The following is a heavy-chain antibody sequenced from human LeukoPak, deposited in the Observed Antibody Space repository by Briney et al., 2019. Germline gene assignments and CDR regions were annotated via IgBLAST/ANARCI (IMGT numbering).Heavy chain of an antibody. CDR2: IYHSGST. CDR1: DYSISSGYY. J-gene: IGHJ4*02. CDR3: ARHSTFFGVVIIKGRVRGPFDY. D-gene: IGHD3-3*01. V-gene: IGHV4-38-2*02. Sequence: SETLSLTCTVSDYSISSGYYWGWIRQPPGKGLEWIGRIYHSGSTNYNPSLKSRVTISVDTSKNQFSLKLSSETAADTAVYYCARHSTFFGVVIIKGRVRGPFDYWGQGTLVTVSS.